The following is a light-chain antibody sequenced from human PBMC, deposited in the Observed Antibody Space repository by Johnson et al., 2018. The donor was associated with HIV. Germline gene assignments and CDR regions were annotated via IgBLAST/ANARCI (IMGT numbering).Light chain of an antibody. J-gene: IGLJ1*01. V-gene: IGLV1-51*01. Sequence: QSVLTQPPSVSAAPGQKVTISCSGSSSNIGINYVSWYQQLPGTAPKLLIYDNNKRPSGIPDRFSGSKSGTSATLGINGLQTGDEADYYCGTWDNSLSAYVFGTGTKVTVL. CDR2: DNN. CDR1: SSNIGINY. CDR3: GTWDNSLSAYV.